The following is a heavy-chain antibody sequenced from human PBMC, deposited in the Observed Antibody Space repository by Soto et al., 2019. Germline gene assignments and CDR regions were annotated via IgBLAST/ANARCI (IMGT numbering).Heavy chain of an antibody. V-gene: IGHV1-69*17. D-gene: IGHD5-12*01. J-gene: IGHJ6*02. CDR1: GGTFSNYG. CDR2: IIPILGIA. Sequence: QVQLVQSGAEVTKPGSSVKVSCKASGGTFSNYGISWVRQAPGQGLEWMGGIIPILGIANYAQKFQGRVTLTADKVTSTAYIELNSLRSEDTAVDYCARDVAGMDVWGQGTTVTVSS. CDR3: ARDVAGMDV.